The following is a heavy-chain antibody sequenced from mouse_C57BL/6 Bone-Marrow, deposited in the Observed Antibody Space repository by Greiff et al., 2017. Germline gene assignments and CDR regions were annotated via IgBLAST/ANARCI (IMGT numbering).Heavy chain of an antibody. CDR3: ARALSVLYAMDY. Sequence: QVQLQQPGAELVRPGTSVKLSCKASGYTFTSYWMHWVKQRPGQGLEWIGVIDPSDSYTNYNQKFKGKATLTVDTSSSTASLQLSSRTSEDSAVYYCARALSVLYAMDYWGQGTSVTVSS. CDR1: GYTFTSYW. V-gene: IGHV1-59*01. J-gene: IGHJ4*01. CDR2: IDPSDSYT.